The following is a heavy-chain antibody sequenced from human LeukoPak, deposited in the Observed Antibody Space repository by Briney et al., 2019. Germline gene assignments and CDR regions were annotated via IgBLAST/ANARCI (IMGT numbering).Heavy chain of an antibody. CDR1: GYTFTGYY. D-gene: IGHD3-22*01. Sequence: GASVKVSCKASGYTFTGYYMRWVRQAPGQGLEWMGRINPNSGGTNYAQKFQGRVTMTRDTSISTAYMELSRLRSDDTAVYYCARVRYYDSSGLFDYWGQGTLVTVSS. CDR3: ARVRYYDSSGLFDY. CDR2: INPNSGGT. J-gene: IGHJ4*02. V-gene: IGHV1-2*06.